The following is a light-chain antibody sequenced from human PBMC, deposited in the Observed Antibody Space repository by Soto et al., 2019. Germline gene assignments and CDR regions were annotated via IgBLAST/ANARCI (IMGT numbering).Light chain of an antibody. CDR3: QQYNSYST. CDR1: QNIRSR. J-gene: IGKJ1*01. V-gene: IGKV1-5*01. CDR2: DAS. Sequence: QMTQSPSTLSSSVGDRVTLTCRASQNIRSRLAWFQLKPGKAPNLRIYDASSLESGVPSRFSGSGSGTEFTLTISSLQPDDFATYYCQQYNSYSTFGQGTKVDIK.